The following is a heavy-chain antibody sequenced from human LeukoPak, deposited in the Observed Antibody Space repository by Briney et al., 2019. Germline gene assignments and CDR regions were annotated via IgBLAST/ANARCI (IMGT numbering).Heavy chain of an antibody. CDR1: GFTFSSYA. J-gene: IGHJ3*02. D-gene: IGHD3-22*01. CDR3: ARDFYYDRDFDI. CDR2: ISYDGSNK. V-gene: IGHV3-30*04. Sequence: PGGSLRLSCAASGFTFSSYAMHWVRQAPGKGLEWVAVISYDGSNKYYADSVKGRFTISRDNAKNSLYLQMNSLRAEDTAVYYCARDFYYDRDFDIWGQGTMVTVSS.